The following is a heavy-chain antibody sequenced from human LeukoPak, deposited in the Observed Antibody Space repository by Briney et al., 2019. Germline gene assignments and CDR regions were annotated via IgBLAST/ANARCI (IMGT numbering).Heavy chain of an antibody. CDR1: GYTFAVYY. Sequence: GASVNVSCKASGYTFAVYYIHWVRQAPGQGLEWMGIFNPSGDTTSYAQKFQGRVTMTRDTSTSTVYMELSSLRSEDTALYYCARGRTVTNDFDLWGRGTLVTVSS. D-gene: IGHD4-11*01. J-gene: IGHJ2*01. CDR3: ARGRTVTNDFDL. V-gene: IGHV1-46*01. CDR2: FNPSGDTT.